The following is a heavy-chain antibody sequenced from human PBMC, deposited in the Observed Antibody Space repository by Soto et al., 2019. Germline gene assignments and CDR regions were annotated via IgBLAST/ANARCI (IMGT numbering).Heavy chain of an antibody. V-gene: IGHV1-69*13. Sequence: SVKVSCKASGCTFGRQGIAWVRQAPGQGLAWMGGFIAMLGTPTYAKKVQGRATISADESLTSSYLELRSLRSEDTGVYFCARGAMANFDYWGQGTVVPV. J-gene: IGHJ4*02. CDR3: ARGAMANFDY. CDR2: FIAMLGTP. CDR1: GCTFGRQG. D-gene: IGHD5-18*01.